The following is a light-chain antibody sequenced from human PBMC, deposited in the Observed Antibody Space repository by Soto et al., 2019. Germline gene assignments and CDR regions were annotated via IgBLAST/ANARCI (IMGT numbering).Light chain of an antibody. V-gene: IGKV3-20*01. CDR1: QSVSSSY. Sequence: ELVFMQSPGTLSLSPGDRATLSCRASQSVSSSYLAWYQQKPGQAPRLLISGASNRAAGIPDRFSGSGSGTDFTLTISRLEPEDFAVDYCQQYDSSPRTVGQGTEVDIK. J-gene: IGKJ1*01. CDR2: GAS. CDR3: QQYDSSPRT.